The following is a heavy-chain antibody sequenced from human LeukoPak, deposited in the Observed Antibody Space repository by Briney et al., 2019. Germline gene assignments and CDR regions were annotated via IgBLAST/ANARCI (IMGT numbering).Heavy chain of an antibody. D-gene: IGHD6-6*01. J-gene: IGHJ3*02. CDR2: ITWNSASV. CDR1: GFTFENYG. CDR3: ARDPRIAARPFAFDI. V-gene: IGHV3-9*01. Sequence: PGGSLRLSCVVSGFTFENYGMHWVRQGPGKGLEWVSGITWNSASVGYADSVKGRFTISRDNSKNTLYLQMNSLRAEDTAVYYCARDPRIAARPFAFDIWGQGTMVTVSS.